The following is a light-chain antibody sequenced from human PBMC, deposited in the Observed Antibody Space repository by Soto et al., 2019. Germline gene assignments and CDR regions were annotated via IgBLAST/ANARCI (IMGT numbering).Light chain of an antibody. V-gene: IGKV1-9*01. CDR3: QQLNSYHEA. CDR2: AAS. CDR1: QGISSY. J-gene: IGKJ3*01. Sequence: DIQLTQSPSFLSASVGDRVTITCRASQGISSYLAWYQQKPGKAPKLLIYAASTLQSGVPSRFSGSGSGTEFTLTISSLQPEDFATYYCQQLNSYHEAFGPGTKVDIK.